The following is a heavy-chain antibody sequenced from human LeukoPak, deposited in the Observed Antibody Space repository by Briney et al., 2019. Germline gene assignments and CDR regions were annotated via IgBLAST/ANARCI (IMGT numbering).Heavy chain of an antibody. CDR1: GGSFSGYY. CDR3: ARGQQYYDFWSGHNWFDP. J-gene: IGHJ5*02. D-gene: IGHD3-3*01. CDR2: INHSGST. Sequence: PSETLSLTCAVYGGSFSGYYWSWIRQPPGKGLEWIGEINHSGSTNHNPSLKSRVTISVDTSKNQFSLKLSSVTAADTAVYYCARGQQYYDFWSGHNWFDPWGQGTLVTVSS. V-gene: IGHV4-34*01.